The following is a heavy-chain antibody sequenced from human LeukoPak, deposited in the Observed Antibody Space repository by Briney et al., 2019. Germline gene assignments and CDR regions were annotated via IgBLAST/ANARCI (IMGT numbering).Heavy chain of an antibody. CDR2: INPNSGGT. Sequence: GASVKVSCKASGYTFITYNSHFVRQAPGQGLEWMGWINPNSGGTNYAQKFQGRVTMTRDTSISTAYMELSRLRSDDTAVYYCARVLWFGELLYPVYYFDYWGQGTLVTVSS. CDR1: GYTFITYN. J-gene: IGHJ4*02. D-gene: IGHD3-10*01. V-gene: IGHV1-2*02. CDR3: ARVLWFGELLYPVYYFDY.